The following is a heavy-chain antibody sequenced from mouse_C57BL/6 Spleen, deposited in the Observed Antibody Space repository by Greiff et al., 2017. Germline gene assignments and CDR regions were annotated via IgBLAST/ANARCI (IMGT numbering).Heavy chain of an antibody. CDR3: ARDGNYVDYAMDY. J-gene: IGHJ4*01. CDR2: ISYDGSN. D-gene: IGHD2-1*01. Sequence: EVQLQQSGPGLVKPSQSLSLTCSVTGYSITSGYYWNWIRQFPGNKLEWTGYISYDGSNNYNPSLKNRTSITRDTSKNQFFLKLNSVTTEDTATYYCARDGNYVDYAMDYWGQGTSVTVSS. CDR1: GYSITSGYY. V-gene: IGHV3-6*01.